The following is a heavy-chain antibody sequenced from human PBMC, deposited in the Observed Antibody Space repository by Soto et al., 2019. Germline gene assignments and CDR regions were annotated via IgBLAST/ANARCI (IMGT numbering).Heavy chain of an antibody. CDR3: ARIKSLMSIFGVVIPPLDY. J-gene: IGHJ4*02. CDR2: ISSRGSTI. Sequence: QVQLVESGGGLVKPGGSLRLSCAASGFTFSDYYMSWIRQAPGKGLEWVSYISSRGSTIYYADSVKGRFTISRDNAKNSLDLQMNSLRAEYPAVYYCARIKSLMSIFGVVIPPLDYWGQGTLVTVSS. D-gene: IGHD3-3*01. CDR1: GFTFSDYY. V-gene: IGHV3-11*01.